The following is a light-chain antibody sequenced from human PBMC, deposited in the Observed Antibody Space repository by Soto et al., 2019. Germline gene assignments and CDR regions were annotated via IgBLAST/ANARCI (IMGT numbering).Light chain of an antibody. V-gene: IGKV3-15*01. CDR3: QQYNDWPLT. CDR1: QSVDNN. CDR2: GAS. Sequence: ETVMTQSPATLSVSPGERAAVSCRAPQSVDNNLAWYQHKPGQAPRLLIYGASTRATGVSARFSGSGSGTEFALTISSLQSEDFAVYFCQQYNDWPLTFGGGTKVDI. J-gene: IGKJ4*01.